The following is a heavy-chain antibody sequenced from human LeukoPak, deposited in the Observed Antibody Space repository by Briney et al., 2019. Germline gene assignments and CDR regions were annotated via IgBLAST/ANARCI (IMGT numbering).Heavy chain of an antibody. Sequence: SETLSLTCSVSGASINSHYWSWIRQPAGRGLGWIGRVYVSGSTNYSPSLKSRLTMSVDKSKRQVSLNLSSVTAADTAVYYCARDFGSYSSSSDDYYYYMDVWGKGTTVTVSS. D-gene: IGHD6-6*01. CDR1: GASINSHY. CDR2: VYVSGST. V-gene: IGHV4-4*07. J-gene: IGHJ6*03. CDR3: ARDFGSYSSSSDDYYYYMDV.